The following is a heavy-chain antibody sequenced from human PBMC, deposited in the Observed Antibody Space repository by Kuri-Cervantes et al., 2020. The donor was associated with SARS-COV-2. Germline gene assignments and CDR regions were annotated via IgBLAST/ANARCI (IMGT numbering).Heavy chain of an antibody. Sequence: GGSLRLSCAASGFTFSSYAMHWVRQAPGKGLEWVAVISYDGSNKYYADSVKGRFTISRDNSKNTLYLQMNSLRAEDTAVYYCARDMSGYDFDYWGQGTLVTGSS. CDR2: ISYDGSNK. D-gene: IGHD5-12*01. J-gene: IGHJ4*02. V-gene: IGHV3-30*04. CDR1: GFTFSSYA. CDR3: ARDMSGYDFDY.